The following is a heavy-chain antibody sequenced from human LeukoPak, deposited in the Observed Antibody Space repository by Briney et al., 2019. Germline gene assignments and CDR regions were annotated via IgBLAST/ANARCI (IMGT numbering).Heavy chain of an antibody. Sequence: PGGSLRLSCAASGFTFSNYDMHWVRQAPGKGLEWVAVTWYGRSSKCYADSVKGRFTISRDNSKNTLYLQMNSLRAEDTAVYYCAKGLSPTGDYYYYYMDVWGKGTTVTVSS. CDR2: TWYGRSSK. V-gene: IGHV3-33*06. CDR3: AKGLSPTGDYYYYYMDV. J-gene: IGHJ6*03. D-gene: IGHD2-8*02. CDR1: GFTFSNYD.